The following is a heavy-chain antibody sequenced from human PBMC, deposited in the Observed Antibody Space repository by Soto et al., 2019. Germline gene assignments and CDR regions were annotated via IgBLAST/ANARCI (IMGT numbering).Heavy chain of an antibody. Sequence: GGSLRLSCTASGFTLQNYAMAWVRQAPGKGLEWVSTLIGGPYGTAYSYSVKGRFTVSRDNSKNCLYLQMNSLGVEDTAMYFCAKGKSTGDIDWFDPWGQGSLVTVSS. CDR3: AKGKSTGDIDWFDP. D-gene: IGHD3-10*01. J-gene: IGHJ5*02. V-gene: IGHV3-23*01. CDR1: GFTLQNYA. CDR2: LIGGPYGT.